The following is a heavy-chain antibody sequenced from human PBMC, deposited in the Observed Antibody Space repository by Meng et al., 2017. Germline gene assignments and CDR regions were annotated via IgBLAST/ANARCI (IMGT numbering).Heavy chain of an antibody. Sequence: GESLKISCAASGFTFSSYAMHWVRQAPGKGLEWVAVISYDGSNKYYADSVKGRFTISRDNSKNTLYLQMNSLRAEDTAVYYCARDRREIAAAGTLEYWGQGTLVTVSS. CDR3: ARDRREIAAAGTLEY. CDR2: ISYDGSNK. D-gene: IGHD6-13*01. J-gene: IGHJ4*02. V-gene: IGHV3-30*04. CDR1: GFTFSSYA.